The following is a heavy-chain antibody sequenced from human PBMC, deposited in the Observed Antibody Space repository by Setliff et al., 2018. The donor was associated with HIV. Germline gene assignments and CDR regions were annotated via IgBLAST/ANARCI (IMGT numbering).Heavy chain of an antibody. V-gene: IGHV1-46*01. J-gene: IGHJ4*02. D-gene: IGHD6-6*01. CDR1: GYTFTSYY. CDR3: ARWYGFHSSSSVLGF. Sequence: SVKVSCQASGYTFTSYYMHWVRQAPGQGLEWMGIINPSGGSASYAQRFQGRVTMTRDTSTSTVYMELSSLRSEDTAVYYCARWYGFHSSSSVLGFWGQGTLVTVSS. CDR2: INPSGGSA.